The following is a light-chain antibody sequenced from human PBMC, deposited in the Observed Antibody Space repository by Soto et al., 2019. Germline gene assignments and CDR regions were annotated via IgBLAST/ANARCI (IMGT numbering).Light chain of an antibody. Sequence: EIVMTQSPDTLSVSPGERATLSCRASQSVSNNLAWYHQKPGQAPRLLIFGASTRATGIPARFSGSGSGTSFPLTISSLQSEDFAVYYCQQYNDWWTFGQGTKVEIK. CDR2: GAS. J-gene: IGKJ1*01. V-gene: IGKV3-15*01. CDR3: QQYNDWWT. CDR1: QSVSNN.